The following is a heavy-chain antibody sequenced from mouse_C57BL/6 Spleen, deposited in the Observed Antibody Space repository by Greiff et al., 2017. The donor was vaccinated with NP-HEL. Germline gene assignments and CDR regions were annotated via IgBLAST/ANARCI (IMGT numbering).Heavy chain of an antibody. CDR1: GYTFTSYW. J-gene: IGHJ4*01. D-gene: IGHD2-4*01. CDR3: ARATMITTGYYYAMDY. CDR2: INPSNGGT. Sequence: VQLQQSGTELVKPGASVKLSCKASGYTFTSYWMHWVKQRPGQGLEWIGNINPSNGGTNYNEKFKSKATLTVDKSSSTAYMQLSSLTSEDSAVYYCARATMITTGYYYAMDYWGQGTSVTVSS. V-gene: IGHV1-53*01.